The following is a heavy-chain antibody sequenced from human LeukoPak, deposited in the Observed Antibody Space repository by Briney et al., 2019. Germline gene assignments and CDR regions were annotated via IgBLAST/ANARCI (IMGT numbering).Heavy chain of an antibody. D-gene: IGHD6-6*01. J-gene: IGHJ6*02. V-gene: IGHV3-30-3*01. Sequence: GGSLRPSCAASGFTFSSYAMHWVRQAPGKGLEWVAVISYDGSNKYYADSVKGRFTISRDNSKNTLYLQMNTLRAEDTAVYYCAKDRSYAMDVWGQGTTVTVSS. CDR3: AKDRSYAMDV. CDR2: ISYDGSNK. CDR1: GFTFSSYA.